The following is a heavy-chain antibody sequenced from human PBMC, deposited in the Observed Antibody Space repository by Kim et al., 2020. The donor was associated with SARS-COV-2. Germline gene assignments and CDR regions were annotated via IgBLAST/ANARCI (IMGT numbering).Heavy chain of an antibody. V-gene: IGHV1-18*04. Sequence: ASVKVSCKASGYTFTSYGISWVRQAPGQGLEWMGWISAYNGNTNYAQKLQGRVTMTTDTSTSTAYMELRSLRSDDTAVYYCARDFRPHLFYDILTGYYNWFDPWGQGTLVTVSS. CDR3: ARDFRPHLFYDILTGYYNWFDP. CDR1: GYTFTSYG. CDR2: ISAYNGNT. J-gene: IGHJ5*02. D-gene: IGHD3-9*01.